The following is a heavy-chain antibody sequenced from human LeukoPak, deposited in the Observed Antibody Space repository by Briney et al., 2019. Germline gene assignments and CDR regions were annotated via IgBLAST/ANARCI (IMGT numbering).Heavy chain of an antibody. CDR1: GFTFSRYG. CDR2: IRYDGSVK. J-gene: IGHJ3*02. CDR3: ARGTRALVPAADDAFDI. D-gene: IGHD2-2*01. V-gene: IGHV3-30*02. Sequence: PGGSLRLSCAASGFTFSRYGMHWVRPAPGKGLEWVAFIRYDGSVKYYAESVKGRFTISRDNSKNTLYLQMNSLRAEDTAVYYCARGTRALVPAADDAFDIWGQGTMVTVSS.